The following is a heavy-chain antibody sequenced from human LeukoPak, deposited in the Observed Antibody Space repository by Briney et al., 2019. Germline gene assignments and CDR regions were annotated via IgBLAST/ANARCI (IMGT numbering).Heavy chain of an antibody. CDR3: ARDKWELLNRYYFDY. V-gene: IGHV4-34*01. CDR1: GGSFSGYY. J-gene: IGHJ4*02. D-gene: IGHD1-26*01. CDR2: INHSGST. Sequence: SETLSLTCAVYGGSFSGYYWSWIRQPPGKGLEWIGEINHSGSTNYNPSLKSRVTISVDTSKNQFSLKLSSVTAADAAVYYCARDKWELLNRYYFDYWGQGTLVTVSS.